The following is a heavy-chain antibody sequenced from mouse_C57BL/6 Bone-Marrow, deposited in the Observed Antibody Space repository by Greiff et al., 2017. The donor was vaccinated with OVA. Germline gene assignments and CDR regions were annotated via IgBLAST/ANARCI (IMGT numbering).Heavy chain of an antibody. CDR3: TTYRY. CDR1: GFNIKDDY. V-gene: IGHV14-4*01. Sequence: EVKLVESGAELVRPGASVKLSCTASGFNIKDDYMHWVKERPEQGLEWIGWIDPENGDTEYASKFQGKATITADTSSKTVDLHLSSLTSEDTAVYYCTTYRYGGQGTTLTVSS. J-gene: IGHJ2*01. CDR2: IDPENGDT.